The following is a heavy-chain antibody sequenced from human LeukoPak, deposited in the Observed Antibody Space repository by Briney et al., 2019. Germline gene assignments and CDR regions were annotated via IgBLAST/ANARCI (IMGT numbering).Heavy chain of an antibody. D-gene: IGHD6-6*01. CDR1: GGSVRRGNYY. J-gene: IGHJ6*03. CDR3: ARWSGSVTARNYNYYMDV. V-gene: IGHV4-61*02. CDR2: IYTSGTT. Sequence: SQTLSLTCTVSGGSVRRGNYYWTWIRQPAGSGLEWIGRIYTSGTTDYNPSLRTRVTISVDASRNQFSLNLSSVTAADTAVYYCARWSGSVTARNYNYYMDVWGEGTTVTVSS.